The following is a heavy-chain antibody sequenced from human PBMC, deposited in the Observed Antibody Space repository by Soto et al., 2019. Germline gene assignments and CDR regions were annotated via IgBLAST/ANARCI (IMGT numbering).Heavy chain of an antibody. J-gene: IGHJ5*02. CDR3: ARVPGP. Sequence: PSETLSLTCDVSGGSISSGGYSWSWIRQPSGKGLEWIGYIYHSGSTYYNPSLKSRVTISVDRSKNQFSLKLSSVTVADTAVYYCARVPGPWGQGTLVTVSS. V-gene: IGHV4-30-2*01. CDR1: GGSISSGGYS. CDR2: IYHSGST.